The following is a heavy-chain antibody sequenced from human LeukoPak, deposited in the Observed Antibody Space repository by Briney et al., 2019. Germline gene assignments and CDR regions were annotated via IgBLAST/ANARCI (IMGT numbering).Heavy chain of an antibody. Sequence: ASVKVSCKASGYTFTNYYIHWVRQAPGQGLEWMGVINPSGGSTSYAQMFQGRVTMTRDRSTNTLYMELSSLRSEDTAVYYCARPGYYDSSGLHPLDYWGQGTLVTVSS. CDR2: INPSGGST. CDR3: ARPGYYDSSGLHPLDY. CDR1: GYTFTNYY. J-gene: IGHJ4*02. D-gene: IGHD3-22*01. V-gene: IGHV1-46*01.